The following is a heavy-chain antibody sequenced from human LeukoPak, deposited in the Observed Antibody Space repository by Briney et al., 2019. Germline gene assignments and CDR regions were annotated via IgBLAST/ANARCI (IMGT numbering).Heavy chain of an antibody. Sequence: GGSLRLSCAASGFTFSSYAMSWVRQAPGKGLEWVSAISGSGGSTYYADSVKGRFTISRDNSKNTLYPQMNSLRAEDTAVYYCAKDPGYYPYWYFDLWGRGTLVTVSS. CDR1: GFTFSSYA. J-gene: IGHJ2*01. V-gene: IGHV3-23*01. D-gene: IGHD1-26*01. CDR2: ISGSGGST. CDR3: AKDPGYYPYWYFDL.